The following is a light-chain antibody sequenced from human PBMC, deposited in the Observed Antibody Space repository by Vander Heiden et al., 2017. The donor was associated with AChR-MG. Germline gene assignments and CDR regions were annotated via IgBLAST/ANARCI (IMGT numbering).Light chain of an antibody. CDR2: EVR. V-gene: IGLV2-14*01. CDR1: SSDVGGYNY. CDR3: GSDTSSSTGV. J-gene: IGLJ2*01. Sequence: QSALTQPASVSASPGPSITISCTGTSSDVGGYNYVSWYQQHPSKAPKLMIYEVRNRPSGVANRFSGSKAGNTASLTSAGLQAEDEADYYCGSDTSSSTGVFGGGTKLTVL.